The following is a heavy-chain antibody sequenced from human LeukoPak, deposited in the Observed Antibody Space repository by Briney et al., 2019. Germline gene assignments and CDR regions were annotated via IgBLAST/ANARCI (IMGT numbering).Heavy chain of an antibody. D-gene: IGHD6-19*01. V-gene: IGHV3-15*01. CDR1: GFTFSNAW. J-gene: IGHJ5*02. CDR2: IKSKTDGGTT. Sequence: GGSLRLSCAASGFTFSNAWMSWVRQAPGKGLEWVGRIKSKTDGGTTDYAAPVKGRFTISRDDSKNTLYLQMNSLRAEDTAVYYCARVLRGGWKNWFDPWGQGTLVTVSS. CDR3: ARVLRGGWKNWFDP.